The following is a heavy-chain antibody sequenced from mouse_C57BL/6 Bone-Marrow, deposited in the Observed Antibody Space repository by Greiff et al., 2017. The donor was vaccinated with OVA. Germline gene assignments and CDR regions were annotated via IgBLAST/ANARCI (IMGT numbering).Heavy chain of an antibody. Sequence: VQLQQSGPELVKPGASVKISCKASGYTFTDYYMNWVKQSHGKSLEWIGDINPNNGGTSYNQKFKGKATLTVDKSSSTAYMELRSLTSEDSAVYYCARDLAYWYFDVWGTGTTVTVSS. CDR1: GYTFTDYY. CDR3: ARDLAYWYFDV. J-gene: IGHJ1*03. V-gene: IGHV1-26*01. CDR2: INPNNGGT.